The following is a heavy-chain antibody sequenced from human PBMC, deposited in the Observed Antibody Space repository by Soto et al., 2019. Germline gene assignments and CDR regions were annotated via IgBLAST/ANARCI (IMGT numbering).Heavy chain of an antibody. CDR3: ARDQGNSSSSGYYYNGMDV. V-gene: IGHV1-18*01. D-gene: IGHD6-6*01. J-gene: IGHJ6*02. CDR1: GYTFTSYG. CDR2: ISAYNGNT. Sequence: GASVKVSCKASGYTFTSYGISWVRQAPGQGLEWMGWISAYNGNTNYAQKLQGRVTMTTDTSTSTAYMELRSLRSDDTAVYYCARDQGNSSSSGYYYNGMDVWGQGTTVTVSS.